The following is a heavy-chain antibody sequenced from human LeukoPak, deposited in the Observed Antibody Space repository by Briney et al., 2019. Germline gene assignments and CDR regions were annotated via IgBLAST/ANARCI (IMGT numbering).Heavy chain of an antibody. CDR3: ARRGILTGYYHVEGGSFDP. CDR2: IYYSGST. J-gene: IGHJ5*02. Sequence: PSETLSLTCTVSGGSISSSSYYWGWIRQPPGKGLEWIGSIYYSGSTYYNPSLKSRVTISVDTSKNQFSLKLSSVTAADTAVYYCARRGILTGYYHVEGGSFDPWGQGTLVTVSS. CDR1: GGSISSSSYY. V-gene: IGHV4-39*01. D-gene: IGHD3-9*01.